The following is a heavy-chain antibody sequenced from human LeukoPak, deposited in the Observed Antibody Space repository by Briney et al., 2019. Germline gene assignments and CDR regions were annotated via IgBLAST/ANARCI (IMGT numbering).Heavy chain of an antibody. CDR2: IYHSGST. V-gene: IGHV4-30-2*01. CDR1: GYSISSGGYY. D-gene: IGHD1-26*01. CDR3: ARLGLPRYSGSLLRGGYFQH. J-gene: IGHJ1*01. Sequence: SETLSLTCTVSGYSISSGGYYWSWIRQPPGKGLEWIGYIYHSGSTYYNPSLKSRVTISVDRSKNQFSLKLNSVTAADTAVYYCARLGLPRYSGSLLRGGYFQHWGQGTLVTVSS.